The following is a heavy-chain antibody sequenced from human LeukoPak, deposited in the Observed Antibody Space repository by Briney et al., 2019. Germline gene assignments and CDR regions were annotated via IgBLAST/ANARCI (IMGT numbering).Heavy chain of an antibody. D-gene: IGHD2-15*01. CDR2: ISGSGGST. CDR1: GFTFSSYA. Sequence: PGGSLRLSCAASGFTFSSYAMSWVRQAPGKGLEWVSAISGSGGSTYYADSVKGRFTISRDNSKNTLYLQMNSLRAEDTAVYYCAKGGIGYSGGSCYYLFDYWGQGTLVTVSS. V-gene: IGHV3-23*01. CDR3: AKGGIGYSGGSCYYLFDY. J-gene: IGHJ4*02.